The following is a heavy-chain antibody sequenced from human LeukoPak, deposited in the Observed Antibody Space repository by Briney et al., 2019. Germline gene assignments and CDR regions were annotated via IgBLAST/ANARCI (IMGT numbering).Heavy chain of an antibody. V-gene: IGHV1-46*01. D-gene: IGHD3-22*01. CDR2: INPSGGST. CDR1: GYTFTGYY. CDR3: ARKNYYDSSGIDY. J-gene: IGHJ4*02. Sequence: GASVKVSCKASGYTFTGYYMHWVRQAPGQGLEWMGIINPSGGSTSYAQKFQGRVTITADESTSTAYMELSSLRSEDTAVYYCARKNYYDSSGIDYWGQGTLVTVSS.